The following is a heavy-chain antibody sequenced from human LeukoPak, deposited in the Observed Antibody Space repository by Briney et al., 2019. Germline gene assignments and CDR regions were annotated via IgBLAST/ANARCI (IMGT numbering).Heavy chain of an antibody. CDR3: TTGVGPSDFNY. CDR1: GVNLKKAW. D-gene: IGHD1-26*01. J-gene: IGHJ4*02. V-gene: IGHV3-15*01. Sequence: GGSLRLSCAVSGVNLKKAWMSWVRQAPGKGLEWVGRVKSNTDGGTTDYAAPVKDRFNISRHDSKTTLYLQMNSLKTEGTAVYYCTTGVGPSDFNYWGQGTLVTVSS. CDR2: VKSNTDGGTT.